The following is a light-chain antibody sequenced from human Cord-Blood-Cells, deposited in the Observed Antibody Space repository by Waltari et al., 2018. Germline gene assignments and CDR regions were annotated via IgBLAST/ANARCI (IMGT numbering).Light chain of an antibody. Sequence: QSALTQPASVSGSPGQSITISCTGTSSDVGGYNYVSWYQQHPGKAPKLMIYDVSNRPSGVSNRFSGSKSGNTASLTISVLQAEDEAYYYCSSYTSSSTLYVFGTGTKVTVL. CDR2: DVS. CDR1: SSDVGGYNY. J-gene: IGLJ1*01. V-gene: IGLV2-14*01. CDR3: SSYTSSSTLYV.